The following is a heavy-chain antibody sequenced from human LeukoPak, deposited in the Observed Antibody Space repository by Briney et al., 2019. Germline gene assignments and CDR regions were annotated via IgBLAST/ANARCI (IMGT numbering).Heavy chain of an antibody. D-gene: IGHD5-18*01. CDR3: ASTDTDAFDI. CDR1: GGSISSGGYY. V-gene: IGHV4-61*08. J-gene: IGHJ3*02. Sequence: SETLSLTCTVSGGSISSGGYYWSWIRQPPGKGLEWIGYIYYSGSTNYNPSLKSRVTISVDTSKNQFSLKLSSVTAADTAVHYCASTDTDAFDIWGQGTMVTVSS. CDR2: IYYSGST.